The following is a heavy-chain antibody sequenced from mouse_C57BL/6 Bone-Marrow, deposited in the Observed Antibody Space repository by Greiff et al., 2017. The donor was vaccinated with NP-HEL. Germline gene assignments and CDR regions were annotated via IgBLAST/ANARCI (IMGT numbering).Heavy chain of an antibody. CDR1: GYTFTSYW. D-gene: IGHD1-3*01. CDR3: ASNSFTDY. CDR2: IDPSDSYT. J-gene: IGHJ2*01. V-gene: IGHV1-50*01. Sequence: QVQLQQPGAELVKPGASVKLSCKASGYTFTSYWMQWVKQRPGQGLEWIGEIDPSDSYTNYNQKFKGKATLTVDTSSSTAYMQLSSLTSEDSAVYYCASNSFTDYWGQGTTLTVSS.